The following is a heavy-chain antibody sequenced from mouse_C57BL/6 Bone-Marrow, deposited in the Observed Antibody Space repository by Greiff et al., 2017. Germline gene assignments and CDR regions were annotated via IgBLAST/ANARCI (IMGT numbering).Heavy chain of an antibody. J-gene: IGHJ2*01. D-gene: IGHD1-1*01. Sequence: VQLQQPGAELVMPGASVKLSCKASGYTFTSYWMHWVKQRPGQGLAWIGEIDPSDSYTNYNQKFKGKSTLTVDKSSSTAYMQPSSMTSEDSSVYYRASGLYGSRGYGGQGTTLTVSS. CDR3: ASGLYGSRGY. CDR1: GYTFTSYW. CDR2: IDPSDSYT. V-gene: IGHV1-69*01.